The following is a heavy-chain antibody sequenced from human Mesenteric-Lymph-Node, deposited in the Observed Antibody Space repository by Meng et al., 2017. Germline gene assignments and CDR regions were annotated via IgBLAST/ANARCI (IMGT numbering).Heavy chain of an antibody. CDR3: ARGKQDAWELLAY. J-gene: IGHJ4*02. D-gene: IGHD1-26*01. Sequence: VQPQRGGAGLLGPSEPLSLTCAVDGGSFNGYYWSRNRQPPGKGLEWIGEINHSGDTDYNSSLKSRVTISRDTSKNQFSLKLTSVTAADTAVYYCARGKQDAWELLAYWGQGALVTFSS. CDR1: GGSFNGYY. CDR2: INHSGDT. V-gene: IGHV4-34*01.